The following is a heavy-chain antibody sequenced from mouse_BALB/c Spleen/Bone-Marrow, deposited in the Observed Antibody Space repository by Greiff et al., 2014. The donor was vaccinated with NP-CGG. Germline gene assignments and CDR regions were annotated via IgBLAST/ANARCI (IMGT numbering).Heavy chain of an antibody. CDR3: ARNGYYGWIAY. CDR1: GFDFSRYW. D-gene: IGHD2-3*01. CDR2: INPDSGTI. J-gene: IGHJ3*01. Sequence: EVKLMESGGGLVQPGGSLKLSCAASGFDFSRYWMTWVRQAPGKGLEWIGEINPDSGTINYTPSLKDKFIISRNNAKNTLYLQMSKVRSEDTALYYCARNGYYGWIAYWGQGTLATVSA. V-gene: IGHV4-1*02.